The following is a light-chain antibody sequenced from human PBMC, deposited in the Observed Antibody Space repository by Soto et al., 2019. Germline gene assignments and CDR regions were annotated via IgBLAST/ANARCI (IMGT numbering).Light chain of an antibody. Sequence: DFVMTQSPVSLSVTPGEPASISCRSSQSLLDSDDGITSLDWLLQKPGQAPQLLIYTVSYRVSGVPDRFSGSGSGTDFTLTISRVAAEDVGVYYCMQRIRFPLTFGGGTKVEIK. CDR2: TVS. CDR3: MQRIRFPLT. V-gene: IGKV2-40*01. J-gene: IGKJ4*01. CDR1: QSLLDSDDGITS.